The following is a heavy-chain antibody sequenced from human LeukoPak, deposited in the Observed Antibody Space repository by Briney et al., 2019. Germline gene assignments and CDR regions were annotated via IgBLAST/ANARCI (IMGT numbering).Heavy chain of an antibody. J-gene: IGHJ4*02. CDR3: ARGRVVGDSSSWYDY. CDR1: GGSFSGYY. Sequence: SETLSLTCAVYGGSFSGYYWSWIRQPPGKGLEWIGEINHSGSTNYNPSLKSRVTISVDTSKNRFSLKLSSVTAADTAVYYCARGRVVGDSSSWYDYWGQGTLVTVSS. V-gene: IGHV4-34*01. CDR2: INHSGST. D-gene: IGHD6-13*01.